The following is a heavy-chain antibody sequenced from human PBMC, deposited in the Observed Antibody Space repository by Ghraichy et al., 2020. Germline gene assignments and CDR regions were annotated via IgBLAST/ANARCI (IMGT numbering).Heavy chain of an antibody. V-gene: IGHV3-23*01. CDR3: AKCSGCTCYSGGVFDF. J-gene: IGHJ3*01. Sequence: LTCVASGFTFNNYAMSWVRQAPGKGLEWVSAIGGSGDATSYADSVTGRFTISRDNSKSTLYLQMNSLRAEDTALYYCAKCSGCTCYSGGVFDFWGQGTMVTVSS. D-gene: IGHD2-15*01. CDR1: GFTFNNYA. CDR2: IGGSGDAT.